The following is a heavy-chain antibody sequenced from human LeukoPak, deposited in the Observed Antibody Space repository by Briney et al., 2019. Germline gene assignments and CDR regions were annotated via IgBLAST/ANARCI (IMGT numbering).Heavy chain of an antibody. CDR2: IYTSGST. V-gene: IGHV4-4*07. D-gene: IGHD3-9*01. CDR3: ARDRRNYDILTGYYIPYGMDV. Sequence: SETLSLTCTVSGGSISSYYWSWIRQPAGKGLEWIGRIYTSGSTNYNPSLKSRVTMSVDTSKNQFSLKLSSVTAADTAVYYCARDRRNYDILTGYYIPYGMDVWGQGTTVTVSS. CDR1: GGSISSYY. J-gene: IGHJ6*02.